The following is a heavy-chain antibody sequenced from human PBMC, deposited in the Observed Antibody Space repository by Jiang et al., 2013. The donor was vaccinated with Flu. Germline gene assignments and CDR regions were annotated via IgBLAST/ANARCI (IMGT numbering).Heavy chain of an antibody. D-gene: IGHD5-18*01. V-gene: IGHV3-23*01. J-gene: IGHJ4*02. CDR2: ISGSGGST. CDR3: DEKPPIQLWLTYFDY. CDR1: GFTFSSYA. Sequence: GGSLRLSCAASGFTFSSYAMRLGPPRLPGKGLEWVSAISGSGGSTYYADSVKGRFTISRDNSKNTLYLQMNSLRAEDTAVYYCDEKPPIQLWLTYFDYVGPREPWSPSP.